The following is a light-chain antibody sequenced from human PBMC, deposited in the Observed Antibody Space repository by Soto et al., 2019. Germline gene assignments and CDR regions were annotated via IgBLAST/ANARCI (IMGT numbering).Light chain of an antibody. J-gene: IGLJ1*01. CDR3: CSYAGSYTYV. CDR2: DVS. CDR1: SSDVGGYNY. Sequence: QSVRTQPRSVSGSPGQSVTISCTGTSSDVGGYNYVSWYQQHPGKAPKLIIYDVSKRPSGVPDRFSGSKSGNTASLTISGLQAEYEADYYCCSYAGSYTYVFGTGTKLTVL. V-gene: IGLV2-11*01.